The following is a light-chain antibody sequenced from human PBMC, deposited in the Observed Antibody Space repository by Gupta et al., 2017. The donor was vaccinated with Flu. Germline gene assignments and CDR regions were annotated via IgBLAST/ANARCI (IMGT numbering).Light chain of an antibody. CDR1: QDFSSY. CDR2: AAS. V-gene: IGKV1-9*01. CDR3: QQLNSYSIT. Sequence: DIQLTQSPSFLSASVGDRVTITCRASQDFSSYLAWYQQKPGKAPKLLIYAASTLQSGVPSWFSGSGSGTEFTLTISSLQPEDFATYYCQQLNSYSITFGQGTLVEI. J-gene: IGKJ5*01.